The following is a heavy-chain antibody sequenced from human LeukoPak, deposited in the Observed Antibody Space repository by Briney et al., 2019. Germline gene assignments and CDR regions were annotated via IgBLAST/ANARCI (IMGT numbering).Heavy chain of an antibody. CDR1: GITFDSYA. J-gene: IGHJ4*02. D-gene: IGHD6-19*01. CDR3: ARERSSGWFDY. V-gene: IGHV3-23*01. CDR2: ISGSGGRT. Sequence: GGSLRLSCAAAGITFDSYAMSWVRQAPGKGLEWISVISGSGGRTSYADSVKGRFIISRNNSKNTLHLQMNSLRAEDTAVYYCARERSSGWFDYWGQGTLVTVSS.